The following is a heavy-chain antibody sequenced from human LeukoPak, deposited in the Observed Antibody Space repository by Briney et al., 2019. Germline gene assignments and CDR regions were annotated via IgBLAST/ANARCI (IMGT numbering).Heavy chain of an antibody. J-gene: IGHJ4*02. Sequence: GGSLRLSCEGSAFIFSGHWMNWVRQTPGKGLEWVASIKEDGSVRQYVDSVKGRFSISRDNTKGSLFLQLNSLRAEDTAVYYCARGIDTAMVTWEKDYYDSSGYHYFDYWGQGTLVTVSS. CDR3: ARGIDTAMVTWEKDYYDSSGYHYFDY. V-gene: IGHV3-7*03. CDR2: IKEDGSVR. D-gene: IGHD3-22*01. CDR1: AFIFSGHW.